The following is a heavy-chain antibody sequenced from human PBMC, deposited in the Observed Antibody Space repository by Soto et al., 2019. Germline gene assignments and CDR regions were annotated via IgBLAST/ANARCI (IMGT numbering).Heavy chain of an antibody. J-gene: IGHJ4*02. D-gene: IGHD6-13*01. CDR3: AKMVSRIAAAGPTYFDY. CDR1: GFTFSSYA. CDR2: ISGSGGST. V-gene: IGHV3-23*01. Sequence: GGSLRLSCAASGFTFSSYAMSWVRQAPGKGLEWVSAISGSGGSTYYADSVKGRFTISSDNSKNTLYLQMNSLRAEDTAVYYCAKMVSRIAAAGPTYFDYWGQGXLVTVYS.